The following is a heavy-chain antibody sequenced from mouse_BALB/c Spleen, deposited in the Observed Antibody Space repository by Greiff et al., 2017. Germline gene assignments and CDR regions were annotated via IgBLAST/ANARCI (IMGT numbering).Heavy chain of an antibody. CDR2: INPSTGYT. J-gene: IGHJ2*01. CDR1: GYTFTSYW. D-gene: IGHD1-1*01. Sequence: VQLQQSGAELAKPGASVKMSCKASGYTFTSYWMHWVKQRPGQGLEWIGYINPSTGYTEYNQKFKDKATLTADKSSSTAYMQLSSLTSEDSAVYYCARGGYGSPFDYWGQGTTLTVSS. V-gene: IGHV1-7*01. CDR3: ARGGYGSPFDY.